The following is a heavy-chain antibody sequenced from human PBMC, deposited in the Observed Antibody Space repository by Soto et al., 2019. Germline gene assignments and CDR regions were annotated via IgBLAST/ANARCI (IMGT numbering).Heavy chain of an antibody. D-gene: IGHD1-26*01. CDR2: INPNSGGT. CDR1: GYTFTSYY. CDR3: ARDIVGGRLDAFDI. Sequence: ASVKVSCKASGYTFTSYYMHWVRQAPGQGLEWMGWINPNSGGTNYAQKFQGWVTMTRDTSISTAYMELSRLRSDDTAVYYRARDIVGGRLDAFDIWGQGTMVTVSS. J-gene: IGHJ3*02. V-gene: IGHV1-2*04.